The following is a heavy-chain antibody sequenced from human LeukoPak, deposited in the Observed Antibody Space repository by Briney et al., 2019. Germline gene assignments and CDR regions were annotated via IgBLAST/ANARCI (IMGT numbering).Heavy chain of an antibody. D-gene: IGHD4-23*01. CDR3: ARGDYAGYSDFDS. CDR2: IYSDGST. J-gene: IGHJ4*02. CDR1: GFTVSTSY. V-gene: IGHV3-66*02. Sequence: GGSLRLSCAASGFTVSTSYMSWVHQAPGKGLEWVSVIYSDGSTNYADSVKGRFTISRDNPKNTLSLQMKSLRPEDTAMYYCARGDYAGYSDFDSWGQGTLVTVSS.